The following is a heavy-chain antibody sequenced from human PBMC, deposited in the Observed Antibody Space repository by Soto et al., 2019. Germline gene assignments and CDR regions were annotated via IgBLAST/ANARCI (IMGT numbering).Heavy chain of an antibody. D-gene: IGHD6-13*01. V-gene: IGHV4-34*01. CDR1: GGSXXXXX. J-gene: IGHJ5*02. Sequence: QVQLXQWGAGLLKPSETLSLTCAVYGGSXXXXXWXXIRQXPGKGLEWIGEINHSGSTNYNPSLKSRVTISVDTSKNQFSLKLSSVTAADTAVYYCAXSSAAGSDWFDPWGQGTLVTVSS. CDR2: INHSGST. CDR3: AXSSAAGSDWFDP.